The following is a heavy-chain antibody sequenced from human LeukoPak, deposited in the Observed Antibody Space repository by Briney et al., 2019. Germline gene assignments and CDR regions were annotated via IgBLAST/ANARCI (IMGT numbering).Heavy chain of an antibody. CDR3: ARHRIQPPVLMDV. J-gene: IGHJ6*02. Sequence: SETLSLTCTVSGGSTASSSHYWGWIRQSPGKGLERIAIMYYTGSTYYNPPLKSRVSISVDTSRNQFSLKLTSVTAADTAVYYCARHRIQPPVLMDVWGQGTTVTVSS. D-gene: IGHD5-18*01. CDR2: MYYTGST. V-gene: IGHV4-39*01. CDR1: GGSTASSSHY.